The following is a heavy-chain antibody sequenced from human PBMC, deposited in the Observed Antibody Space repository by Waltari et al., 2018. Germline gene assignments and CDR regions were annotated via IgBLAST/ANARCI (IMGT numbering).Heavy chain of an antibody. J-gene: IGHJ4*02. CDR1: GYSISSGYY. D-gene: IGHD4-4*01. V-gene: IGHV4-38-2*01. CDR2: IYHSGST. Sequence: QVQLQESGPGLVKPSETLSLTCAVSGYSISSGYYWGWIRQPPGKGLEWIGSIYHSGSTYYNPSLKSRVTISVDTSKNQFSLKLSSVTAADTAVYYCATHDFTTTVTTTRALDYWGQGTLVTVSS. CDR3: ATHDFTTTVTTTRALDY.